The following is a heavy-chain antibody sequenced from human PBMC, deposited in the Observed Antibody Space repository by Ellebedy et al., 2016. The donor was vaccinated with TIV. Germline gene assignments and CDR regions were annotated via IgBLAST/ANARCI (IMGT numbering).Heavy chain of an antibody. CDR2: IIPTFATP. D-gene: IGHD3-22*01. CDR3: ARDSSGYYYTVGAFDI. V-gene: IGHV1-69*13. CDR1: GGTFSTSA. Sequence: AASVKVSCKSSGGTFSTSAISWVRQAPGQGLEWMGMIIPTFATPTYAQNLQGRVTITADESTSTAYMELSSLRSEDTAVYYCARDSSGYYYTVGAFDIWGQGTMVTVSS. J-gene: IGHJ3*02.